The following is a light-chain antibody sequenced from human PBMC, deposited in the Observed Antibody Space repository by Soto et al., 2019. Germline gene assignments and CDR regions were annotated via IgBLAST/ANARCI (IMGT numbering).Light chain of an antibody. V-gene: IGLV2-14*01. CDR2: EVS. CDR1: SSDVGGYNY. J-gene: IGLJ3*02. Sequence: QSVLTQPASVSGSPGQSITISCTGTSSDVGGYNYVSWYQQHPGKAPKLMIYEVSNWPSGVSNRFSGSKSGNTASLTISGLQAEDEADYYCSSYTNSNTQVFGGGTKVTAL. CDR3: SSYTNSNTQV.